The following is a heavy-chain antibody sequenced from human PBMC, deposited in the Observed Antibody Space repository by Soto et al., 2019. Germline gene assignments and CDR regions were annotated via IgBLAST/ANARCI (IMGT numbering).Heavy chain of an antibody. J-gene: IGHJ4*02. V-gene: IGHV3-30*18. CDR3: AKDLIGYCGGSTCNIFQS. CDR1: GFIFNSYD. CDR2: LSHDGSKK. Sequence: QVQLIESGGGVVQPGRYLRLSCAASGFIFNSYDMHWVRQAPGKGLEWVAFLSHDGSKKFYADSLKGRITISRDNFNNTLYLQVHSLRPEDTAVYYCAKDLIGYCGGSTCNIFQSWGQGPLVTGSS. D-gene: IGHD2-2*01.